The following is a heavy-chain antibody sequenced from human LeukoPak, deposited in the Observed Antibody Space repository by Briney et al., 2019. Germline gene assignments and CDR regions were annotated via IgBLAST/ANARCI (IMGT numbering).Heavy chain of an antibody. D-gene: IGHD6-13*01. CDR3: ARDPPGIAASGTYY. CDR2: ISASGSAT. J-gene: IGHJ4*02. CDR1: GFTFSSYW. Sequence: GGSLRLSCAASGFTFSSYWMNWVRQAPGKGLEWVAAISASGSATSYADSVKGRFTISRDSSKNTLFLQMNSLRVEDTAVYYCARDPPGIAASGTYYWGQGTLVTVSS. V-gene: IGHV3-23*01.